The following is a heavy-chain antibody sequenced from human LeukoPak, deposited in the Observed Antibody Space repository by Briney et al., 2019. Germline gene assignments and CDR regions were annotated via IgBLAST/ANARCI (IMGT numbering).Heavy chain of an antibody. J-gene: IGHJ3*01. CDR3: ARYYSDAFDV. V-gene: IGHV3-11*04. CDR1: GFTFSDYY. D-gene: IGHD3-10*01. CDR2: ISSTTCRII. Sequence: GGSLRLSCASSGFTFSDYYVTWIRQAPGKGLEWLSYISSTTCRIIYYRDSVKGRFTISRDNTKNSLFLQMVSLRVEDTAVYYCARYYSDAFDVWGQGTVVTVSS.